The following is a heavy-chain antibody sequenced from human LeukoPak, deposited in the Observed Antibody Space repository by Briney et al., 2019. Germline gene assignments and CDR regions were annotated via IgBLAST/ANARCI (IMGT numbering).Heavy chain of an antibody. Sequence: SETLSLTCTVSGGSISSGGYYWSWIRQHPGKGLEWIGSIYYSGSTNYNPSLQGRVTISLDTSRNQFSLKLSSVTAADTAVYYCASGDNDPLFDYWGQGTLVTVSS. J-gene: IGHJ4*02. CDR1: GGSISSGGYY. CDR2: IYYSGST. D-gene: IGHD1-1*01. CDR3: ASGDNDPLFDY. V-gene: IGHV4-31*03.